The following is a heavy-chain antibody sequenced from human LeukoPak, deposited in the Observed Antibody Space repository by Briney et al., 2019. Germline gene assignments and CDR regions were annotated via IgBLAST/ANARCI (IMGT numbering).Heavy chain of an antibody. V-gene: IGHV3-23*01. CDR3: AIPSVGATVFDY. Sequence: GRSLRLSCAASGFTFSSYAMSWVRQAPGKGLEWVSAISGSGGSTYYADSVKGRFTISRDNSKNTLYLQMNSLRAEDTAVYYCAIPSVGATVFDYWGQGTLVTVSS. CDR1: GFTFSSYA. D-gene: IGHD1-26*01. CDR2: ISGSGGST. J-gene: IGHJ4*02.